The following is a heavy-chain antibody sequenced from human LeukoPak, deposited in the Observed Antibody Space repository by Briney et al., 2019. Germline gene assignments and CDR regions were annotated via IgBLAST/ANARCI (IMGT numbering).Heavy chain of an antibody. CDR1: GGSISSYY. CDR2: IYDSGST. Sequence: PSETLSLTCTVSGGSISSYYWGWIRQPPGKGLEWIGSIYDSGSTYYNSSLKSRVTISVDTSKNQLSLKLNSVTAADTAVYYCARHAWSSVSCSFDYWGQGTLVTVSS. J-gene: IGHJ4*02. D-gene: IGHD2-2*01. V-gene: IGHV4-39*01. CDR3: ARHAWSSVSCSFDY.